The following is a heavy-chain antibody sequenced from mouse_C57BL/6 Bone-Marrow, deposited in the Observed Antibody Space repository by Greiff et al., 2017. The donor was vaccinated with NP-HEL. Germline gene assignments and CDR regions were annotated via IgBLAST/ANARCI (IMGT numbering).Heavy chain of an antibody. V-gene: IGHV5-6*02. D-gene: IGHD3-2*02. J-gene: IGHJ3*01. CDR2: ISSGGSYT. Sequence: DVKLVESGGDLVKPGGSLKLSCAASGFTFSSYGMSWVRQTPDKRLEWVATISSGGSYTYYPDSVKGRFTISRDNAKNTLYLQMSSLKSEDTAMYYCARRGTAQAPFAYGGQGTLVTVSA. CDR3: ARRGTAQAPFAY. CDR1: GFTFSSYG.